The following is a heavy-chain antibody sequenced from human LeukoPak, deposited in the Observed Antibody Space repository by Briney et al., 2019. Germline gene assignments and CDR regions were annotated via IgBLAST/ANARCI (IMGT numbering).Heavy chain of an antibody. Sequence: ASVKVSCKASGYTFTSYDINWVRQAPGQGFEWMGWINPNSGDTNYAQKFQGRVTMTRDTSISTAHMELSRLRSDDTAVYYCARANPLYCSSTTCLFDYWGQGTLVTVSS. V-gene: IGHV1-2*02. CDR1: GYTFTSYD. CDR2: INPNSGDT. D-gene: IGHD2-2*01. CDR3: ARANPLYCSSTTCLFDY. J-gene: IGHJ4*02.